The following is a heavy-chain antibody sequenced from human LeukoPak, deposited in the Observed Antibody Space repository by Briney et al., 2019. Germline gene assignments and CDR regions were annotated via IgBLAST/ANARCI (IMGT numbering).Heavy chain of an antibody. V-gene: IGHV3-49*04. D-gene: IGHD1-26*01. J-gene: IGHJ4*02. CDR2: IRSKAYGGTT. Sequence: PGGSLRLSCTASGFTFGDYAMSWVRQAPGKGLEWVGFIRSKAYGGTTEYAASVKGRFTISRDDSKSIAYLQMNSLKTEDTAVYYCTRARIVGATDFDYWGQGTLVTVSS. CDR3: TRARIVGATDFDY. CDR1: GFTFGDYA.